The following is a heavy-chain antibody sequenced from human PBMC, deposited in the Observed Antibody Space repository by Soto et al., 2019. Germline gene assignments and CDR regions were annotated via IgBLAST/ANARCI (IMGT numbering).Heavy chain of an antibody. CDR3: ARDDDYPDNGFDY. D-gene: IGHD4-17*01. V-gene: IGHV3-33*01. J-gene: IGHJ4*02. CDR1: GFTFSRHG. CDR2: ILNDASGH. Sequence: QVQLVESGGGVVQPGTSLRLSCAASGFTFSRHGMHWVRQTPGKGLEWLAVILNDASGHWYADSVKGRFTISRDNFENTLYLQMNGLSLEHKAIYYCARDDDYPDNGFDYWGQGTLVTVSS.